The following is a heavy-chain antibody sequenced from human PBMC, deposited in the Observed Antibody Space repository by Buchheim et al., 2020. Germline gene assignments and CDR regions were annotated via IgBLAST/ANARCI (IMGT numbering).Heavy chain of an antibody. D-gene: IGHD4-17*01. Sequence: QVQLVESGGGVVQPGTSLRLSCAASGFTFSAYSMHWVRQAPGKWLEWVAVISNDGSDIYSASSVKCRFSISRDNSHNTLFLQMNSLRVDDTALYYCAKPTVTESTRYFDSWGQGTL. CDR1: GFTFSAYS. CDR2: ISNDGSDI. J-gene: IGHJ4*02. CDR3: AKPTVTESTRYFDS. V-gene: IGHV3-30-3*02.